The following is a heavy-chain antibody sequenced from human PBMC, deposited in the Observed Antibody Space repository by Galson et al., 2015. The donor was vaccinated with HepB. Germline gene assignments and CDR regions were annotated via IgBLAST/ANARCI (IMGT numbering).Heavy chain of an antibody. V-gene: IGHV1-69*13. CDR3: AREKRYYDFWSGYYRNAIYYYYYMDV. CDR1: GGTFSSYA. J-gene: IGHJ6*03. CDR2: IIPIFGTA. Sequence: SVKVSCKASGGTFSSYAISWVRQAPGQGLEWMGGIIPIFGTANYAQKFQGRVTITADDSTSTAYMELSSLRSEDTAVYYCAREKRYYDFWSGYYRNAIYYYYYMDVWGEGTTVTVSS. D-gene: IGHD3-3*01.